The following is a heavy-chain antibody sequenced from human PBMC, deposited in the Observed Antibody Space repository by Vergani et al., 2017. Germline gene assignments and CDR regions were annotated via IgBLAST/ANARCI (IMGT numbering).Heavy chain of an antibody. D-gene: IGHD3-10*01. J-gene: IGHJ5*02. Sequence: QVQLVESGGGVVQPGRSLTLSCAASGFTFSSYAMHWVRQAPGKGLEWVAVISYDGSNKYYADSVKGRFTISRDNSKNTLYLQMNSLRAEDTAVYYCASYFLXWFGELCPYNWFDPWGQGTLVTVSS. CDR2: ISYDGSNK. V-gene: IGHV3-30-3*01. CDR3: ASYFLXWFGELCPYNWFDP. CDR1: GFTFSSYA.